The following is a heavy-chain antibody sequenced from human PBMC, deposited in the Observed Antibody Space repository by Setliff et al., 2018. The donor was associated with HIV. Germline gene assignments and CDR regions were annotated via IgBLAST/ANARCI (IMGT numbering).Heavy chain of an antibody. CDR3: ARLIHTGLLYFDY. CDR2: IYTGGST. J-gene: IGHJ4*02. D-gene: IGHD2-8*02. V-gene: IGHV4-4*09. Sequence: SETLSLTCTVSGVSISTFYWSWIRQPPGKGLEWIGYIYTGGSTNYKPSLKRRVTISVDTSRDQFSLNLRSVTAADTALYFCARLIHTGLLYFDYWGLGMLVTVSS. CDR1: GVSISTFY.